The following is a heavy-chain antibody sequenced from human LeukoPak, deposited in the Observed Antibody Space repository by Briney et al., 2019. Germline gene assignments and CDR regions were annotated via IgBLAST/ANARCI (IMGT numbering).Heavy chain of an antibody. CDR3: AKHYGSGTYYNYFTY. CDR1: GFAFSFYA. Sequence: GGSLRLSCAASGFAFSFYAMSWLRQPPGKGLEWVSTINANSGTTSYAASVRGRFTISRDNSKNTLFLQMSSLRAEDTATYYCAKHYGSGTYYNYFTYCGQGTLVSVSS. J-gene: IGHJ4*02. CDR2: INANSGTT. D-gene: IGHD3-10*01. V-gene: IGHV3-23*01.